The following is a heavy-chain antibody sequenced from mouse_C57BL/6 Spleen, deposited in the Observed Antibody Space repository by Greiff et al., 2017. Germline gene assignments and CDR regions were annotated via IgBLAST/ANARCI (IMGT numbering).Heavy chain of an antibody. Sequence: VKLVESGAELARPGASVKLSCKASGYTFTSYGISWVKQRTGQGLEWIGEIYPRSGNTYYNEKFKGKATLTADKSSSTAYMELRSLTSEDSAVYFCARKEDGNSYFDYWGQGTTLTVSS. CDR3: ARKEDGNSYFDY. J-gene: IGHJ2*01. D-gene: IGHD2-1*01. CDR2: IYPRSGNT. CDR1: GYTFTSYG. V-gene: IGHV1-81*01.